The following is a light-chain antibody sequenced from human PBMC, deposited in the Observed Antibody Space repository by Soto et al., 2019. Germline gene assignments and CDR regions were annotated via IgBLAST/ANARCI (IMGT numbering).Light chain of an antibody. CDR3: HQYYSYPWT. CDR2: AAS. V-gene: IGKV1-8*01. CDR1: QGISSY. J-gene: IGKJ1*01. Sequence: AIRVTQSPSSFSASTGDRVTITCRASQGISSYLAWYQQKPGKAPKLLIYAASTLQSGVPSRFSGSGSGTDFTLTISCLQSEDFATYYCHQYYSYPWTFGQGTKVEIK.